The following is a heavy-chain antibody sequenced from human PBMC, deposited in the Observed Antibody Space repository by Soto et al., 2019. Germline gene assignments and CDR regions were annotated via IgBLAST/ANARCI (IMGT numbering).Heavy chain of an antibody. CDR1: GYSINSPTHY. D-gene: IGHD5-12*01. V-gene: IGHV4-39*01. J-gene: IGHJ4*02. Sequence: KTSETLSLTCTVSGYSINSPTHYWGWIRQPPGKGLEWIGSIYYFGSTYYHPSLKSRVTISLDTSNNQFSLDLSSVTAADTAIYYCSRVRYGGYSTFDSWGQGTLVTVSS. CDR2: IYYFGST. CDR3: SRVRYGGYSTFDS.